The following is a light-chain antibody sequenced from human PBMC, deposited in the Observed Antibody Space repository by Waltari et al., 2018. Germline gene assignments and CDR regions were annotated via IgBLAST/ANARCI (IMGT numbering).Light chain of an antibody. CDR1: SSDVGSYNY. CDR3: SSYITTNTLEL. V-gene: IGLV2-14*03. J-gene: IGLJ2*01. Sequence: QSALTQPASVSGSPGQSITISCTGTSSDVGSYNYVSWYQQHPGKAPKLMIYDVSYRPSGVSNRFSGSKSGNTASLTISGLQAEVEADYYCSSYITTNTLELFGGGTSLTVL. CDR2: DVS.